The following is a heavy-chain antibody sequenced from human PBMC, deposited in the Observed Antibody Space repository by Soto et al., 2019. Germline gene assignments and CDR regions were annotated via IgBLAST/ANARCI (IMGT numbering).Heavy chain of an antibody. CDR1: GYSLTSDW. D-gene: IGHD5-12*01. CDR3: ARIEYSGYDLHYYYMAV. J-gene: IGHJ6*03. CDR2: IYPGDSDT. V-gene: IGHV5-51*01. Sequence: PGESLKISCKGSGYSLTSDWIGWVRQMPGKGLEWMGIIYPGDSDTRYSPSFQGQVTISADKSISTAYLQWSSLKASDTAMYYCARIEYSGYDLHYYYMAVWGKGTTVTVSS.